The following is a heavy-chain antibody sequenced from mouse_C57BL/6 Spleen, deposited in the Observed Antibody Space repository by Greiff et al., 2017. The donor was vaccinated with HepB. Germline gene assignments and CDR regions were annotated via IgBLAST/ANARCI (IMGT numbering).Heavy chain of an antibody. V-gene: IGHV1-81*01. CDR2: IYPRSGNT. CDR1: GYTFTSYG. J-gene: IGHJ1*03. Sequence: VQLQQSGAELARPGASVKLSCKASGYTFTSYGISWVKQRTGQGLEWIGEIYPRSGNTYYNEKFKGKATLTADKSSSTAYMELRSLTSEDSAVYFCARSTYYGNYPWYFDVWGTGTTVTVSS. D-gene: IGHD2-1*01. CDR3: ARSTYYGNYPWYFDV.